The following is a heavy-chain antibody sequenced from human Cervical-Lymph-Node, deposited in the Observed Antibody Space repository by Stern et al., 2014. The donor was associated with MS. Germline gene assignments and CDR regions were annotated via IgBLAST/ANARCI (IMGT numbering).Heavy chain of an antibody. CDR2: ISYDGSKK. CDR3: PALGEAFAY. J-gene: IGHJ4*02. V-gene: IGHV3-30*03. Sequence: VQLVESGGGVVKPGTSLRLSCAASGFNFSHYGMNWVRQAPGHGLEWVAFISYDGSKKSFGGSVKGLFTISRDNSKKTLYLRMDSLRVEDTAVYSCPALGEAFAYWGQGALVTVSS. D-gene: IGHD1-26*01. CDR1: GFNFSHYG.